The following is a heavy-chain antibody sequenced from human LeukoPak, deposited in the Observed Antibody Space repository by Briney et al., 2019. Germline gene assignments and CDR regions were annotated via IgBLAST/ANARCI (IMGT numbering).Heavy chain of an antibody. CDR1: GGSISSYY. J-gene: IGHJ5*02. V-gene: IGHV4-59*01. Sequence: SETLSLTCTVSGGSISSYYWSWIRQPPGKGLECIGYISYSGSTNFNPSLKSRVTISVDTSKNQFSLKLSSVTAADTAVYYCAREGTAGTNLNWFDPWGQGTLVTVSS. CDR2: ISYSGST. D-gene: IGHD1-1*01. CDR3: AREGTAGTNLNWFDP.